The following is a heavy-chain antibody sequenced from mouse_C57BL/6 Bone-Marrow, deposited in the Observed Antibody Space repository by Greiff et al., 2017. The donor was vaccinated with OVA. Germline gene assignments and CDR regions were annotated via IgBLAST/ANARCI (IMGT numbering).Heavy chain of an antibody. CDR1: GYTFTTYP. Sequence: LVESGAELVKPGASVKMSCKASGYTFTTYPIEWMKQNHGKSLEWIGNFHPYNDDTKYNEKFKGKATLTVEKSSSTVYLELSRLTSDDSAVYYCARGGSYEGWYFDVWGTGTTVTVSS. D-gene: IGHD2-12*01. CDR3: ARGGSYEGWYFDV. CDR2: FHPYNDDT. J-gene: IGHJ1*03. V-gene: IGHV1-47*01.